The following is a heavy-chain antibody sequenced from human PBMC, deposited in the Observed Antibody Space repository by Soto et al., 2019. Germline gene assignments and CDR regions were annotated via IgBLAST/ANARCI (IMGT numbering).Heavy chain of an antibody. CDR3: ARAPGIAVAGTFGFLGAHYGMDV. CDR2: IWYDGSNK. Sequence: GGSLRLSCAASGFTFSSYGMHWVRQAPSKGLGWVAVIWYDGSNKYYADSVKGRFTISRDNSKNTLHLQMNSLRAEDTAVYYCARAPGIAVAGTFGFLGAHYGMDVWGQGTTVTVSS. J-gene: IGHJ6*02. CDR1: GFTFSSYG. D-gene: IGHD6-19*01. V-gene: IGHV3-33*01.